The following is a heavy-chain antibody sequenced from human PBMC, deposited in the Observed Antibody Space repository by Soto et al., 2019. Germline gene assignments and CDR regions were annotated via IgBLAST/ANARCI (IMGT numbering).Heavy chain of an antibody. CDR1: GGTFSSYT. V-gene: IGHV1-69*08. J-gene: IGHJ4*02. CDR3: AREATVTTILVY. CDR2: IIPILGIA. Sequence: QVQLVQSGAEVKKPGSSVKVSCKASGGTFSSYTISWVRQAPGQGLEWMGRIIPILGIANYAQKFQGRVTITADKSTRTAYMELSSLRSEDTAVYFCAREATVTTILVYWGQGTLVTVSS. D-gene: IGHD4-17*01.